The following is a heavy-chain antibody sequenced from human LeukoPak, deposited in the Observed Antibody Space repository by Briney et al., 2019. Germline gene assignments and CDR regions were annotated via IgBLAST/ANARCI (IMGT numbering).Heavy chain of an antibody. D-gene: IGHD5-12*01. CDR3: TTGDGYDFFDY. CDR1: GFTFSSYA. V-gene: IGHV3-23*01. Sequence: PGGSLRPTCAVSGFTFSSYAMNWVRQAPGKGLVWVSTISGSGVSTYYADSVKGRFTISRDNSKNMLYLQMNSLKTEDTAVYYCTTGDGYDFFDYWGQGTLVTVSS. CDR2: ISGSGVST. J-gene: IGHJ4*02.